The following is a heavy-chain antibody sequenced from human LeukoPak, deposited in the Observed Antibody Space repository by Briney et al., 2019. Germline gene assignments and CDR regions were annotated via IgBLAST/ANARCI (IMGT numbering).Heavy chain of an antibody. CDR2: INPNSGGT. V-gene: IGHV1-2*02. CDR3: ARGSTIEFGYYFDY. J-gene: IGHJ4*02. Sequence: ASVKVSCKASGYTFTGYYMSWVRQAPGQGLEWMGWINPNSGGTKYAQRFQGRVTMTRDTSINTAYMEVSRLRSDDTAVYCCARGSTIEFGYYFDYWGQGTLVTVSS. D-gene: IGHD3-10*01. CDR1: GYTFTGYY.